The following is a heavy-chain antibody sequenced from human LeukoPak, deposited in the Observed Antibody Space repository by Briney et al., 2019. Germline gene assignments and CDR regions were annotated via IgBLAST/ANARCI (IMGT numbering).Heavy chain of an antibody. J-gene: IGHJ3*02. D-gene: IGHD2-2*01. CDR3: AIIVVIPSAPDAFDI. CDR1: GGSFSGYY. V-gene: IGHV4-34*01. CDR2: INHSGST. Sequence: SETLSLTCAVYGGSFSGYYWNWIRQPPGKGLEWIGEINHSGSTIHNPSLKSRVTISADTSKNQFSLRLSSVTAADTAVYYCAIIVVIPSAPDAFDIWGPGIMVTVSS.